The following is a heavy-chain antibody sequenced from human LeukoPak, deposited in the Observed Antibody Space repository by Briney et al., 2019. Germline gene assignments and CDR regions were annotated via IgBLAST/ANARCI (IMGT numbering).Heavy chain of an antibody. D-gene: IGHD2-2*01. CDR3: ARDDVGGSIVVVPAAIWWRRYGMDV. CDR1: GFTFSSYA. Sequence: GGSLRLSCAASGFTFSSYAMHWVRQAPGKGLEWVAVISYDGSNKYYADSVKGRFTISRDNSKNTLYLQMNSLRAEDTAVYYCARDDVGGSIVVVPAAIWWRRYGMDVWGQGTTVTVSS. J-gene: IGHJ6*02. V-gene: IGHV3-30-3*01. CDR2: ISYDGSNK.